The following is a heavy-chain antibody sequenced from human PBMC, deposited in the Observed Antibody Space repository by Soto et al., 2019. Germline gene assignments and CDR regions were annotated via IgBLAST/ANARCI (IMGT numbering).Heavy chain of an antibody. Sequence: QLQLQESGPGLVKPSETLSLTCTVSGGSISSRGYYWGWIRQPPGKGLEWIGTIYYSGSTYYYPSLKSRVSISVDTSKNQFSLRLSSVTAAVTAVYYCATSNWFDPWGQGTLVTVSS. J-gene: IGHJ5*02. CDR1: GGSISSRGYY. CDR2: IYYSGST. CDR3: ATSNWFDP. V-gene: IGHV4-39*01.